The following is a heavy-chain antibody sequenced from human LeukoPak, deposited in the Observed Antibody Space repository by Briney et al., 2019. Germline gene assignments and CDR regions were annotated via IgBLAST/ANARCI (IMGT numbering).Heavy chain of an antibody. CDR3: ASLTLGAIRTISYAFDL. J-gene: IGHJ3*01. V-gene: IGHV3-7*01. CDR2: INQDGSEK. CDR1: GFTFNIYW. D-gene: IGHD1-26*01. Sequence: GGSLRLSCAASGFTFNIYWMSWVRQTPGKGLEWVANINQDGSEKYYVDSVKGRFTISRSSGKDSLYLQMTSLRPEDTAMYYCASLTLGAIRTISYAFDLWGQGTMVTVYS.